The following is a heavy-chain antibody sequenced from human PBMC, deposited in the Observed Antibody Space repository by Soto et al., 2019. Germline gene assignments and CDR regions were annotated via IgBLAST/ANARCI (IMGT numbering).Heavy chain of an antibody. Sequence: GASVKVSCKASGYTFTSYGISWVRQAPGQGLEWMGWISAYNGNTNYAQKLQGRVTMTTDTSTSTAYMELRSLRSDDTAVYYCARDSDTMLLGPADIWGQGTMVTVSS. CDR1: GYTFTSYG. D-gene: IGHD3-10*02. J-gene: IGHJ3*02. CDR3: ARDSDTMLLGPADI. CDR2: ISAYNGNT. V-gene: IGHV1-18*01.